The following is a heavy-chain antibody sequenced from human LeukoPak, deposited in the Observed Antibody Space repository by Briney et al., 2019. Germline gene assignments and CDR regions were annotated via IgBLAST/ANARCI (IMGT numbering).Heavy chain of an antibody. CDR1: GGTFNTYG. V-gene: IGHV1-69*10. J-gene: IGHJ6*03. CDR2: IIPILGTA. CDR3: ARGARPPHYYYYMDV. Sequence: SVKVSCKASGGTFNTYGIIWVRQAPGQGLEWMGGIIPILGTANYAQKFQGRVTITADRSTSTAYMELSSLRSEDTAVYYCARGARPPHYYYYMDVWGKGTTVTVSS.